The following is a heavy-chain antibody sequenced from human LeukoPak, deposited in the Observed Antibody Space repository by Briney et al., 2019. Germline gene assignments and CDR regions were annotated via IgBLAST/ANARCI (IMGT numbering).Heavy chain of an antibody. CDR2: VSHSGAT. V-gene: IGHV4-39*07. CDR1: GGSITSSPYH. D-gene: IGHD2-21*02. Sequence: SETLSLTCTVSGGSITSSPYHWAWIRQPPGRGPEWIATVSHSGATQYNPSLTSRLAISLDTSKNLFSLSLNSVTAADTAVFYCARSMVTTDRNFDHWGQGTLVTVSS. CDR3: ARSMVTTDRNFDH. J-gene: IGHJ4*02.